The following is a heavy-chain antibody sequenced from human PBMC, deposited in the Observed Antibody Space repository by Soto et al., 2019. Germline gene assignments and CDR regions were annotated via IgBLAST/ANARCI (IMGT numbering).Heavy chain of an antibody. J-gene: IGHJ4*02. D-gene: IGHD6-13*01. CDR2: IDGGGTSS. CDR3: VRRGMEAAGHYDY. V-gene: IGHV3-74*01. CDR1: GFTLDGYW. Sequence: EVKLVESGGGLVQPGGSLRLSCAASGFTLDGYWMHWVRQTPGVGLVWVSRIDGGGTSSDYADSVKGRFTVSRDNAKNTLYLPLNSLRAEDTGIYYCVRRGMEAAGHYDYWGQGTLVTVSS.